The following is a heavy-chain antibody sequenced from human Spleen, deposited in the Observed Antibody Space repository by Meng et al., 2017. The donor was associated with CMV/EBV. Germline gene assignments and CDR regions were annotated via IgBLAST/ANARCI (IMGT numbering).Heavy chain of an antibody. D-gene: IGHD3-9*01. Sequence: GESLKISCAVAGFAVTSNQMSWVRRAPGKGLEWVSSLYSDGNTYYADFAKGRFTISTDSNTLHLQMNSLRAEDAAVYYCARAESYDVLTDYYDAFDVWGQGTTVTVSS. CDR1: GFAVTSNQ. CDR3: ARAESYDVLTDYYDAFDV. V-gene: IGHV3-66*02. J-gene: IGHJ3*01. CDR2: LYSDGNT.